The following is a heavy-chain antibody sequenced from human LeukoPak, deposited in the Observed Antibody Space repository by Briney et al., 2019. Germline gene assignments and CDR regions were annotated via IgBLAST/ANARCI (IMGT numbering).Heavy chain of an antibody. J-gene: IGHJ4*02. Sequence: ASVKVSCKASGYTFTSYGISWVRQAPGQGLEWMGWISAYNGNTNYAQKLQGRVTMTTDTSTSTAYMELRSLRSDDTAVYYCARVGTSSNRIIVVVPAAIDYWGQGTLVTVSS. D-gene: IGHD2-2*01. CDR2: ISAYNGNT. CDR3: ARVGTSSNRIIVVVPAAIDY. CDR1: GYTFTSYG. V-gene: IGHV1-18*01.